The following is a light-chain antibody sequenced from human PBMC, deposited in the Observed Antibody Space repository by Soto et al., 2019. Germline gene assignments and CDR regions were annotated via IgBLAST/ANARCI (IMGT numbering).Light chain of an antibody. CDR2: GAS. V-gene: IGKV3-15*01. CDR1: QSVSSN. J-gene: IGKJ4*01. CDR3: QQYGSSLT. Sequence: TPAPCTLSLSPADRASLSFRASQSVSSNLAWYQQKPGQAPRLLIYGASTRATGIPARFSGTGSGTDFTLTVSSLQSEDFAVYYCQQYGSSLTFGGGTKVDIK.